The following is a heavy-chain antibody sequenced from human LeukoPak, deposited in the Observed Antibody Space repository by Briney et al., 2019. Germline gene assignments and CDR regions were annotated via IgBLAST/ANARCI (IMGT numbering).Heavy chain of an antibody. D-gene: IGHD3-22*01. J-gene: IGHJ4*02. Sequence: GGSLRLSCAASGFTFDDYAMHWVRQAPGKGLEWVSIISGDGGSTYYADSVKGRFTISRDNSKNSLYLQMNSLRTEDTALYYCAKGYDYYDSSGPFDYWGQGTLVTVSS. CDR3: AKGYDYYDSSGPFDY. CDR1: GFTFDDYA. CDR2: ISGDGGST. V-gene: IGHV3-43*02.